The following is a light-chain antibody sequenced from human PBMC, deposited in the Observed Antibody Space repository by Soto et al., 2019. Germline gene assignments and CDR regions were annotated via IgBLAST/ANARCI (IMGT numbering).Light chain of an antibody. CDR2: DDT. J-gene: IGLJ3*02. CDR1: SSDVGTYKH. V-gene: IGLV2-23*01. Sequence: QSALTQPASVSGAPGQSITISCTGTSSDVGTYKHVSWYQHHPDNAPKLLIFDDTERPSGVSTRFSASKSGSTASLTISGLQAEDEAYYYCCSYASSSAFMFGGGTKLTVL. CDR3: CSYASSSAFM.